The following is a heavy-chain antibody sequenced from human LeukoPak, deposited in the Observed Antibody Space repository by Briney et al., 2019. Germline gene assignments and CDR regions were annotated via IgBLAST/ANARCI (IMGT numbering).Heavy chain of an antibody. CDR3: AKDMASTMAGGNYFDY. D-gene: IGHD6-19*01. V-gene: IGHV3-9*03. CDR2: ISWNSGSI. Sequence: GGSLRLSCAASGFTFDDYAMHWVRQAPGKGLEWVSGISWNSGSIGYADSVKGRFTNSRDNAKNSLYLQMNSLRAEDMALYYCAKDMASTMAGGNYFDYWGQGTLVTVSS. J-gene: IGHJ4*02. CDR1: GFTFDDYA.